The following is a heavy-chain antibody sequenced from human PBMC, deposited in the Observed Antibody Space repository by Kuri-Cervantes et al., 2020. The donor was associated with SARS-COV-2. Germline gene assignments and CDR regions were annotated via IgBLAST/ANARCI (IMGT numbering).Heavy chain of an antibody. CDR2: INNSGST. J-gene: IGHJ5*02. CDR1: GGSFSGYY. D-gene: IGHD3-3*01. V-gene: IGHV4-34*01. Sequence: SETLSLTCAVYGGSFSGYYWSWIRQPPGKGLEWIGEINNSGSTNYNPSLKSRVTVSVDTSKNQFSLKLSSVTAADTAVYYCARGREGYDFWSGYLNWFDPWGQGTLVTVSS. CDR3: ARGREGYDFWSGYLNWFDP.